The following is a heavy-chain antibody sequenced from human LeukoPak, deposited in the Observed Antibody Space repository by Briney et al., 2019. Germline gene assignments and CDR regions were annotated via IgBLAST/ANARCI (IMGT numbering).Heavy chain of an antibody. D-gene: IGHD6-19*01. CDR2: ISWNSGSI. Sequence: GRSLRLSCAASGFTFDDYAMHWVRQAPGKGLEWVSGISWNSGSIGYADSVKGRFTISRDNAKNSLYLQMNSLRAEDTALYYCAKDRPRRSGWYEFDYWGQGTLVTVSS. CDR1: GFTFDDYA. J-gene: IGHJ4*02. CDR3: AKDRPRRSGWYEFDY. V-gene: IGHV3-9*01.